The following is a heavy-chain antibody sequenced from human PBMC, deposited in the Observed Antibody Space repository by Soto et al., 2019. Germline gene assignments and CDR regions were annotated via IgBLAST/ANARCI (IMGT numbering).Heavy chain of an antibody. D-gene: IGHD3-22*01. CDR1: GFTFSRYS. J-gene: IGHJ4*02. Sequence: GSLRLSCVTSGFTFSRYSMHWFRQAPGKGLEWVAVTSSGGSTYYADSVKGRFTISRDNSKNTLYLQMNSLRAEDTAAYYCAKDLHYYDSSGYYPAFDYWGQGTLVTVSS. CDR3: AKDLHYYDSSGYYPAFDY. V-gene: IGHV3-30-3*01. CDR2: TSSGGST.